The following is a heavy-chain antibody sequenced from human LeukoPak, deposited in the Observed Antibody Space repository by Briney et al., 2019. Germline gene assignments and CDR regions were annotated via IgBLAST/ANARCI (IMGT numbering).Heavy chain of an antibody. J-gene: IGHJ5*02. D-gene: IGHD2-2*01. CDR1: GFTFSSYS. CDR2: ISSSSSYI. Sequence: GGSLRLSCAASGFTFSSYSMNWVRQAPGKGLEWVSSISSSSSYIYYADSVKGRFTISRDNTKNSLYLQMNSLRAEDTAVYYCARDPRRLGYCSSTSCYFLWFDPWGQGTLVPVSS. CDR3: ARDPRRLGYCSSTSCYFLWFDP. V-gene: IGHV3-21*01.